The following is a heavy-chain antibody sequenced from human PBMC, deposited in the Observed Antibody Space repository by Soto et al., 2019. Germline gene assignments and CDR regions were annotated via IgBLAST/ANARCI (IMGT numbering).Heavy chain of an antibody. Sequence: GASLKISGKGSGYSFTSYWISWVRQMPGKGLEWMGRIDPSDSYTNYSPSFQGHVTISADKSISTAYLQWSSLKASDTAMYYCASSPRGYCSSTSCRELGNYYGLDVWGQGTTVTVSS. J-gene: IGHJ6*02. CDR2: IDPSDSYT. D-gene: IGHD2-2*01. CDR1: GYSFTSYW. CDR3: ASSPRGYCSSTSCRELGNYYGLDV. V-gene: IGHV5-10-1*01.